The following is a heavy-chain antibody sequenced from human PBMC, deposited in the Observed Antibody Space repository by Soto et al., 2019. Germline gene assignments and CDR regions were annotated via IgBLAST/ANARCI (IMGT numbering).Heavy chain of an antibody. D-gene: IGHD3-16*02. CDR3: VKESVYVWGSYRSWFAP. CDR2: ISWNSGSI. Sequence: EVQLVESGGGLVQPGRSLRLSCVASGFKFDDYAMHWVRQAPGQGLEWVACISWNSGSIGYAESVKGRFTISRDSADNSRYLQMNRLRAEYTALYYWVKESVYVWGSYRSWFAPWGQGTLVTVPS. V-gene: IGHV3-9*01. CDR1: GFKFDDYA. J-gene: IGHJ5*02.